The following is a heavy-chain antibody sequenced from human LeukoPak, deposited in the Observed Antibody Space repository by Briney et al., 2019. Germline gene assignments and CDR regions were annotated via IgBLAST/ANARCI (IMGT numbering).Heavy chain of an antibody. CDR1: GFTFSSYA. Sequence: LSGGSLRLSCAASGFTFSSYAMSWVRQAPGKGLEWVSAISGSGGSTYYADSVKGRFTISRDNSKNTLYLQMNSLRAEDTAVYYCAKDLVVTAIRYYFDYWGQGTLVTVSS. CDR2: ISGSGGST. V-gene: IGHV3-23*01. CDR3: AKDLVVTAIRYYFDY. D-gene: IGHD2-21*02. J-gene: IGHJ4*02.